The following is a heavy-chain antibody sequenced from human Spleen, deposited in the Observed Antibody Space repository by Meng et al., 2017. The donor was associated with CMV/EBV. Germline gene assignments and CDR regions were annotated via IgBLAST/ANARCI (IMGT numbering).Heavy chain of an antibody. J-gene: IGHJ4*02. Sequence: VQLQQWGAGLLKPSETLALTCVVYGGSFSGYYWSWIRQPPGKGLEWIGEINHSGSTNYNPSLKSRVTISVDTSKNQFSLKLSSVTAADTAVYYCARFLAVAGRLDYWGQGTLVTVSS. CDR3: ARFLAVAGRLDY. V-gene: IGHV4-34*01. CDR2: INHSGST. CDR1: GGSFSGYY. D-gene: IGHD6-19*01.